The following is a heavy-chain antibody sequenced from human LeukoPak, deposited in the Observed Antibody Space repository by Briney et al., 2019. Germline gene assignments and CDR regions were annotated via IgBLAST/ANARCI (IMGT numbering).Heavy chain of an antibody. CDR1: GGSISSGSYY. J-gene: IGHJ4*02. D-gene: IGHD6-6*01. Sequence: SETLSLTCTVSGGSISSGSYYWSWIRQPAGKGLEWIGRIYTSGSTNYNPSLKSRVTISVDTSKNQFSLKLSSVTAADTAVYYCAREEYSSSSEIWGQGTLVTVSS. CDR2: IYTSGST. V-gene: IGHV4-61*02. CDR3: AREEYSSSSEI.